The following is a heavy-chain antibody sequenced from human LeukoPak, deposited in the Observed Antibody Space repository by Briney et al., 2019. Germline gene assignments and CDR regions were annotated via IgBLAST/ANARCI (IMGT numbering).Heavy chain of an antibody. D-gene: IGHD1-26*01. CDR3: ARVFARSGEIRGSYYYY. J-gene: IGHJ4*02. CDR1: GGTFSTYA. V-gene: IGHV1-69*05. CDR2: IIPIFGTA. Sequence: GSSVKVSCKASGGTFSTYAINWVRQAPGQGLEWMGGIIPIFGTANYAQKFQGRVRITTDESTSTAYMELSSLRSEDTAVYYCARVFARSGEIRGSYYYYWGQGTLVTVSS.